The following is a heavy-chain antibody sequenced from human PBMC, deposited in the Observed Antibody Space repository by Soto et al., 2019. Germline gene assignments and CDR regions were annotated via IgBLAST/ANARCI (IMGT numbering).Heavy chain of an antibody. D-gene: IGHD6-6*01. CDR2: MNPNSGNT. V-gene: IGHV1-8*01. J-gene: IGHJ6*03. CDR1: GYTFTSYD. CDR3: ARGTRNRIAARLNYYYMDV. Sequence: ASVKVSCKASGYTFTSYDINWVRQATGQGLEWMGWMNPNSGNTGYAQKFQGRVTMTRNTSISTAYMELGSLRSEDTAVYYCARGTRNRIAARLNYYYMDVWGKGTTVTVSS.